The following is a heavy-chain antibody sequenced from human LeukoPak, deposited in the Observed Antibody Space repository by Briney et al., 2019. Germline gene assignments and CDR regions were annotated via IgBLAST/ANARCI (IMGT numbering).Heavy chain of an antibody. D-gene: IGHD6-19*01. Sequence: GGSLRLSCAASGFSFGSYGIHWVRQAPGKGLEWVAVISHEGSYQNYADSVKGRFTISRDNPKNRVFLQMNSLSTEDTGVYYCARTREQWQVLDYWGQGTLVTVSS. CDR1: GFSFGSYG. CDR3: ARTREQWQVLDY. J-gene: IGHJ4*02. V-gene: IGHV3-30*03. CDR2: ISHEGSYQ.